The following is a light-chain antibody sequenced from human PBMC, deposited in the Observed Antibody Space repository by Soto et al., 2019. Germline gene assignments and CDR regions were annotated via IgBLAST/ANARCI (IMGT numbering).Light chain of an antibody. Sequence: QSALTQPASVSGSPGQSITISCTGSSSDVGGYNYVSWYQHHPGKAPKLMIYDVSNRPSGVSNRFSASNSGNTASLPISGLQAEDEDDYYCSSYTSSSTVVFGGGTKLTVL. CDR3: SSYTSSSTVV. V-gene: IGLV2-14*03. CDR2: DVS. CDR1: SSDVGGYNY. J-gene: IGLJ2*01.